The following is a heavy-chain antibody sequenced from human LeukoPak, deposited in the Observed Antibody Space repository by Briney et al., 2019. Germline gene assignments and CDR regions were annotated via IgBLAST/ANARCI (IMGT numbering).Heavy chain of an antibody. Sequence: TETLSLTCTVSGGSISSYYWSWIRQPPGKGLEWIGYIYYSGSTNYNPSLKSRVTISVDTSKNQFSLKLSSVTAADTAVYYCARHGRTPTYDYVWGSSLGWFDPWGQGTLVTVSS. D-gene: IGHD3-16*01. CDR3: ARHGRTPTYDYVWGSSLGWFDP. V-gene: IGHV4-59*08. J-gene: IGHJ5*02. CDR2: IYYSGST. CDR1: GGSISSYY.